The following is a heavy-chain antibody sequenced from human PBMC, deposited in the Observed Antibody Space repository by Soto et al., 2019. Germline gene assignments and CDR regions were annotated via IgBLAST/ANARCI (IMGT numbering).Heavy chain of an antibody. V-gene: IGHV4-31*03. CDR3: ARALYCSGGSCNWFDP. D-gene: IGHD2-15*01. CDR1: GGSISSGGYY. J-gene: IGHJ5*02. CDR2: IYYSGST. Sequence: PSETLSLTCTVSGGSISSGGYYWSWIRQHPGKGLEWIGYIYYSGSTYYNPSLKSRVTISVDTSKNQFSLKLSSVTAADTAVYYCARALYCSGGSCNWFDPWGQGTLVTVSS.